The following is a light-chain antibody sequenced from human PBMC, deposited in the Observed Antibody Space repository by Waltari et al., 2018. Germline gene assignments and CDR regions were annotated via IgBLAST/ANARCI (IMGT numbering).Light chain of an antibody. CDR3: QQYGSSPLT. J-gene: IGKJ4*01. CDR2: GAS. V-gene: IGKV3-20*01. Sequence: CRASQSVSSSYLAWYQQKPGQALRLLIYGASSRATGIPDRFSGSGSGTDFTLTISRLEPEDFAVYYCQQYGSSPLTFGGGTKVEIK. CDR1: QSVSSSY.